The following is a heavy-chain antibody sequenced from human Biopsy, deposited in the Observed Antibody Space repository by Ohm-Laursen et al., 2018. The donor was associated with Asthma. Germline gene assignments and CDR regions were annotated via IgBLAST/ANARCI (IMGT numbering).Heavy chain of an antibody. D-gene: IGHD3-22*01. J-gene: IGHJ4*02. CDR1: YGSITRGGYY. CDR2: IYYSGST. V-gene: IGHV4-31*03. CDR3: ARAQDYYDSRGYYRSFDY. Sequence: TLSLTCTVSYGSITRGGYYWTWIRQHPGKGLEWLGFIYYSGSTYYNPSLKSRVSISIDTSKNQFSLKLSSVTAADTAVYYCARAQDYYDSRGYYRSFDYWGQGTLVTVSS.